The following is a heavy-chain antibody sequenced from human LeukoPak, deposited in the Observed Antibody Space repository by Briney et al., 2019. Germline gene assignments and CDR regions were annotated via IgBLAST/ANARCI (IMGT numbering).Heavy chain of an antibody. Sequence: SETLSPTCTVSGGSISNYYWNWIRQPPGKGLEWIGYIYYSGSTNCNPSLKSRVTISVDTSKNQFSLKLGSVTAADTAVYYCARGCCGGGIFDYWGQGTLVTVSS. CDR2: IYYSGST. J-gene: IGHJ4*02. CDR1: GGSISNYY. V-gene: IGHV4-59*01. CDR3: ARGCCGGGIFDY. D-gene: IGHD6-13*01.